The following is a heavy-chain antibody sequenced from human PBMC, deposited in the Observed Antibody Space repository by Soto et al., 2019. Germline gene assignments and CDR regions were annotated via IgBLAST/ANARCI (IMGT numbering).Heavy chain of an antibody. CDR1: GFTFSDHY. CDR3: ARVTGGSFD. CDR2: TRNKANSYTT. D-gene: IGHD1-26*01. J-gene: IGHJ4*02. V-gene: IGHV3-72*01. Sequence: EVQLVESGGGLVQPGGSLRLSCAASGFTFSDHYMDWVRQAPGKGLEWVGRTRNKANSYTTEYAASVKGRFTISRDDSKNSLYLQMQSLKTEDKAVCYCARVTGGSFDWGQGTLVTVSS.